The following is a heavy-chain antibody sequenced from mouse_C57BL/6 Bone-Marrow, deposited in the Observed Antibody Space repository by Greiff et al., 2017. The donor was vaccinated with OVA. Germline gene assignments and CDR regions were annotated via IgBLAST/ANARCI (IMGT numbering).Heavy chain of an antibody. CDR3: ARHILFAY. Sequence: EVMLVESGGDLVKPGGSLKLSCAASGFTFSSYGMSWVRQTPDKRLEWVATISSGGSYTYYPDSVKGRFTISRDNAKNTLYLQMSSLKSEDTAMYYCARHILFAYWGQGTLATVSA. V-gene: IGHV5-6*02. CDR1: GFTFSSYG. CDR2: ISSGGSYT. J-gene: IGHJ3*01.